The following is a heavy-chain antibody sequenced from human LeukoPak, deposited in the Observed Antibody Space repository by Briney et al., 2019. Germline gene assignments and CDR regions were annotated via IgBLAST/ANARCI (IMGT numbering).Heavy chain of an antibody. D-gene: IGHD4-23*01. CDR2: INHSGGT. V-gene: IGHV4-34*01. J-gene: IGHJ6*03. CDR1: GGSFTGFS. Sequence: SETLSLTCAVYGGSFTGFSWSWIRQSPVKGLESIGEINHSGGTNYSPSLQSRVPLSLDTSKNQFSRTLISVTAADTAVYYCVRGRNVKWVPGVGGNPRASRYYYYMDVWGKGTTVTVSS. CDR3: VRGRNVKWVPGVGGNPRASRYYYYMDV.